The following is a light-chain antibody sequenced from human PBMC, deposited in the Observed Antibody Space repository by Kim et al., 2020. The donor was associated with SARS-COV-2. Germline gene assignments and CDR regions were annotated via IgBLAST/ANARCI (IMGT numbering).Light chain of an antibody. Sequence: DVQMTQSPSSLSASVGDRLTITCRASQSVTNYLSWYQQKAGRAPILLIYAASSLQSGVPSRFSGSGFGTDFTLTISSLQPEDFATYYCQQSYSTPPTFGGGTKVDIK. CDR1: QSVTNY. V-gene: IGKV1-39*01. CDR3: QQSYSTPPT. CDR2: AAS. J-gene: IGKJ4*01.